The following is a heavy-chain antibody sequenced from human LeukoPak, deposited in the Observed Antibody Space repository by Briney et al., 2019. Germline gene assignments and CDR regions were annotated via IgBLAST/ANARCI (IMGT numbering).Heavy chain of an antibody. J-gene: IGHJ4*02. V-gene: IGHV4-59*08. CDR2: IYYSGST. D-gene: IGHD5-18*01. Sequence: PSETLSLTCTVSGGSISSYYWSWIRQPPGKGLEWIGYIYYSGSTNYNPSLKSRVTISVDTSKNQFSLKLSSVTAADTAVYYCARHTDTAMAEYYFDCWGQGTLVTVSS. CDR3: ARHTDTAMAEYYFDC. CDR1: GGSISSYY.